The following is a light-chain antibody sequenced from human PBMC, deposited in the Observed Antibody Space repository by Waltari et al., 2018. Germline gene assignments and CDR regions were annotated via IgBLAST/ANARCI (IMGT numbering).Light chain of an antibody. CDR3: QQRSNWPLT. CDR2: DAS. Sequence: EIVLTQSPATLPLSPGERATLSCRASQSVSTFFAWYQQKPGQAPRLLIYDASNRATGIPARFSGSGSGTDFTLTISSLDPEDFAVYFCQQRSNWPLTFGGGTKVEIK. V-gene: IGKV3-11*01. J-gene: IGKJ4*01. CDR1: QSVSTF.